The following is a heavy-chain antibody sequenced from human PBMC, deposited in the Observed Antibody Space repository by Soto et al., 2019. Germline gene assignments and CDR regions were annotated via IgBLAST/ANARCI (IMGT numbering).Heavy chain of an antibody. Sequence: GGSLRLSCAASGFTFSSYAMHWVRQAPGKGLEWVAVISYDGSNKYYADSVKGRFTISRDNSKNTLYLQMNSLRAEDTAVYYCARAVADYYGSSGYPHYFDYWGQGTLVTVSS. V-gene: IGHV3-30-3*01. CDR1: GFTFSSYA. D-gene: IGHD3-22*01. CDR3: ARAVADYYGSSGYPHYFDY. J-gene: IGHJ4*02. CDR2: ISYDGSNK.